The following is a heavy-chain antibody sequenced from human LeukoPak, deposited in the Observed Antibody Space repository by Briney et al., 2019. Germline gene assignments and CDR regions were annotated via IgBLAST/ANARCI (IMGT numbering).Heavy chain of an antibody. CDR3: ARDSSGWFRKGFDY. CDR2: INHSGST. Sequence: SETLSLTCAVCGGSFSGYYWSWIRQPPGKGLEWIGEINHSGSTNYNPSLKSRVTISVDTSKNQISLKLSSVTAADTAVYYCARDSSGWFRKGFDYWGQGTLVTVSS. J-gene: IGHJ4*02. D-gene: IGHD6-19*01. CDR1: GGSFSGYY. V-gene: IGHV4-34*01.